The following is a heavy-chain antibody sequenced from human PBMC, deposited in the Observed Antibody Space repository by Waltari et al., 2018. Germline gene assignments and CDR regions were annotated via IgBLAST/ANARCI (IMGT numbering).Heavy chain of an antibody. V-gene: IGHV3-66*01. CDR2: IYSGGTT. J-gene: IGHJ4*02. CDR1: GFTVSNNY. Sequence: EVQLVESGGDLVQPGGSLRLFCAASGFTVSNNYMSWVRQAPGKGLMWGSLIYSGGTTYYADSVKGRLTSSRDKSNTTLYLQMNSRRAEDTSLYYCSTRHYWGQGTLVTVSS. CDR3: STRHY.